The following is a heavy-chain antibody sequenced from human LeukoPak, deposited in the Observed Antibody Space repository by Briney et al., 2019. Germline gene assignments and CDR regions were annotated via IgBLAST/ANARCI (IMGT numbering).Heavy chain of an antibody. CDR3: ARVRDDGGYTFDY. CDR1: GGSISSYY. D-gene: IGHD5-12*01. V-gene: IGHV4-59*08. J-gene: IGHJ4*02. Sequence: SETLSLTCTVSGGSISSYYWSWIRQPPGKGLEWIGYIYYSGSTNYNPSLKSRVTISVDTSKNQFSLKLSSVTAADTAVYYCARVRDDGGYTFDYWGQGTLVTVSS. CDR2: IYYSGST.